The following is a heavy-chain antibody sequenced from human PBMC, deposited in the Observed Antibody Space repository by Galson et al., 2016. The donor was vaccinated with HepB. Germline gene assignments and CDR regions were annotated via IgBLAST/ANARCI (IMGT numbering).Heavy chain of an antibody. J-gene: IGHJ4*02. D-gene: IGHD5-12*01. V-gene: IGHV3-74*01. CDR1: GFTFSDSW. Sequence: SLRLSCAASGFTFSDSWMHWVRQAPGKGLVWVSRIKYDGIYTTYADSVRGRVTISRDNAKNTQYLQLNNLSPEGTAVYYCVGGGGSGYGGFWGQGTLGTVSS. CDR3: VGGGGSGYGGF. CDR2: IKYDGIYT.